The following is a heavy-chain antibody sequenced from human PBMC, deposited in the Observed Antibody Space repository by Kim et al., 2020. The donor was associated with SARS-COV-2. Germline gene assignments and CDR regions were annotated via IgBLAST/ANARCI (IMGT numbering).Heavy chain of an antibody. CDR2: INHSGST. CDR1: GGSFSGYY. V-gene: IGHV4-34*01. D-gene: IGHD5-12*01. J-gene: IGHJ4*02. Sequence: SETLSLTCAVYGGSFSGYYWSWIRQPPGKGLEWIGEINHSGSTNYNPSLKSRVTISVDTSKNQFSLKLSSVTAADTAVYYCARGAGKMATIGYWGQGTLVTVSS. CDR3: ARGAGKMATIGY.